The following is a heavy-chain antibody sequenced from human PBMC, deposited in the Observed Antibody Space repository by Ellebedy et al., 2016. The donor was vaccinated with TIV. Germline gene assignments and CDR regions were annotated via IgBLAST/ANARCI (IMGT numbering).Heavy chain of an antibody. CDR2: ISAYNGNT. D-gene: IGHD3-22*01. V-gene: IGHV1-18*01. Sequence: ASVKVSCKASCYTFTSYGISWLRQPPGQGLGWTGWISAYNGNTNYAQKLQGRVTMTTDTTTSTAYMELRRLRSDDTAVYYCEAVQVVRGMDVWGQGTTVTVSS. CDR1: CYTFTSYG. CDR3: EAVQVVRGMDV. J-gene: IGHJ6*02.